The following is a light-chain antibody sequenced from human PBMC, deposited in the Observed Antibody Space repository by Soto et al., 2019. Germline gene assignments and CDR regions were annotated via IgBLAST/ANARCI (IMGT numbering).Light chain of an antibody. Sequence: EIVMTQSPGTLSVSPGERATLSCRASQSFSSILAWYQQKPGQAPRLLMYGASTRATGTPARFSGSGSGTEFTLTISSLQSEDFAVYYCQQYSSWPLSFGGGTKVDIK. CDR1: QSFSSI. CDR3: QQYSSWPLS. V-gene: IGKV3D-15*01. J-gene: IGKJ4*01. CDR2: GAS.